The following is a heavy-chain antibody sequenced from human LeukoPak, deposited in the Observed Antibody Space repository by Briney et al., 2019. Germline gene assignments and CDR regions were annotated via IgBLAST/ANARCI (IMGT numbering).Heavy chain of an antibody. J-gene: IGHJ6*02. Sequence: SQTLSLTRAISGDSLSRNIAAWNWIRQSPSRGLEWLGRTYYRSKWYNDYAVSVKSRITINPDTSKNQFSLQLNSVTPEDAAVYYCARIAVAGKGVDYYYGMDVWGQGTTVTVSS. D-gene: IGHD6-19*01. CDR2: TYYRSKWYN. V-gene: IGHV6-1*01. CDR3: ARIAVAGKGVDYYYGMDV. CDR1: GDSLSRNIAA.